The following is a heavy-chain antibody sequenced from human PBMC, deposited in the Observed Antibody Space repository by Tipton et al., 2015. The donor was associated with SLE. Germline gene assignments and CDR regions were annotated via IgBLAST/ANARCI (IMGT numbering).Heavy chain of an antibody. CDR1: GDSMSSSNYY. CDR2: MSYSGNT. J-gene: IGHJ4*02. V-gene: IGHV4-39*01. D-gene: IGHD2-8*02. Sequence: TLSLTCSVSGDSMSSSNYYGGWIRQPPGKGLEWIGSMSYSGNTYHNPSLKSRVGISVDMSKNQFSLKLSSVTAADTAVYYCARLLGYGGVADYWGQGTLVTVSS. CDR3: ARLLGYGGVADY.